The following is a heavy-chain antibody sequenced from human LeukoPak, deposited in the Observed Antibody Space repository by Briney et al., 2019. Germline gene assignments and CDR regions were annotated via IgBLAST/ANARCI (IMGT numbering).Heavy chain of an antibody. D-gene: IGHD5-18*01. J-gene: IGHJ4*02. V-gene: IGHV1-2*02. CDR2: INPNSGGT. CDR3: ARVRLPTYYFEY. CDR1: GYTFTGYY. Sequence: ASVKVSCKASGYTFTGYYMHWVRQAPGQGLEWMGWINPNSGGTNYAQKFQGRVTMTRDTSISTAYMELSRLRSDDTAAYYCARVRLPTYYFEYWGQGTLVTVSS.